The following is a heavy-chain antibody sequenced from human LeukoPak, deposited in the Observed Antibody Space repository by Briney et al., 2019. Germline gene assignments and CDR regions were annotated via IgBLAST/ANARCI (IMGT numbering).Heavy chain of an antibody. D-gene: IGHD3-3*01. CDR1: GFTFSDYA. Sequence: GGSLRLSCAASGFTFSDYALGWVRQAPGRGLEWVATLSGSGAGTYYSDSVRGRFTISRDNSKRTLFLQMNSLRAEDTAFYYCAKAELGVDTFFDYWGQGTLVTVPS. CDR3: AKAELGVDTFFDY. J-gene: IGHJ4*02. CDR2: LSGSGAGT. V-gene: IGHV3-23*01.